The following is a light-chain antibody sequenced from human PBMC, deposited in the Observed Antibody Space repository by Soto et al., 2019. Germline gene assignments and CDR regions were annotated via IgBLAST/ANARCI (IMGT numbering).Light chain of an antibody. V-gene: IGLV2-23*01. CDR1: SSDVGSYNL. J-gene: IGLJ1*01. Sequence: QSVLAQPASVSGSPGQSITISCTGTSSDVGSYNLVSWYQQHPGKAPKLVIYEGSKRPSGVSNRFSGSKSGNTASLTISGLQAEDEADSYCCSYAGSSTYVFGTVTKVTVL. CDR2: EGS. CDR3: CSYAGSSTYV.